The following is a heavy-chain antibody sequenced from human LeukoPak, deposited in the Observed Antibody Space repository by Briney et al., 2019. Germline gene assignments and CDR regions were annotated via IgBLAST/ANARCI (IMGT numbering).Heavy chain of an antibody. Sequence: ASVKVSCKASGYTFSSYDINWVRQATGQGLEWMGWMKPKSGNTGYAQKFQGRVNMTRDTSISTAYMELSSLRSEDTAVYYCARVTGSIDYWGQGTLVTVSS. J-gene: IGHJ4*02. CDR2: MKPKSGNT. CDR1: GYTFSSYD. V-gene: IGHV1-8*01. D-gene: IGHD1-26*01. CDR3: ARVTGSIDY.